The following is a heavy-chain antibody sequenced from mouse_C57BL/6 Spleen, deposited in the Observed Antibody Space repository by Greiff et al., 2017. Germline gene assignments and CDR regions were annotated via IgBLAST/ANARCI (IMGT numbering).Heavy chain of an antibody. D-gene: IGHD1-1*01. CDR1: GFTFSSYA. J-gene: IGHJ4*01. V-gene: IGHV5-4*01. Sequence: EVQLVESGGGLVKPGGSLKLSCAASGFTFSSYAMSWVRQTPEKRLEWVATISDGGSYTYYPDNVKGRFTISRDNAKNNLYLQMSHLKSEDTAMYYCAATTVVATRMDYWGQGTSVTVSS. CDR3: AATTVVATRMDY. CDR2: ISDGGSYT.